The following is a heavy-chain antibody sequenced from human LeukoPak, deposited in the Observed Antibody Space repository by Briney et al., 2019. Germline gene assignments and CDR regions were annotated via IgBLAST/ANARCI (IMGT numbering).Heavy chain of an antibody. J-gene: IGHJ4*02. Sequence: GGSLRLSCAASGFVVSDNYMRWVRQAPGQGREWVSLIYTSGITKYTDSVKGRFTISRDNAKNTLYLQMNTLSAEDTAVYYCVGYYVGKFDYWGQGTLVTVSS. V-gene: IGHV3-66*02. CDR2: IYTSGIT. CDR3: VGYYVGKFDY. CDR1: GFVVSDNY. D-gene: IGHD4-23*01.